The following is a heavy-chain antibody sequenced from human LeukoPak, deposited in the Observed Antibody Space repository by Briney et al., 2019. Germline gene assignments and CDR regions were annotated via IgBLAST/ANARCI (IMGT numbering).Heavy chain of an antibody. Sequence: GSSLKVSCKASGGTFSSYTIGSVRQAPGQGLEWMGRIIPILGIANSAQKFQGRVTITADKSTSTAYMELSSLRSEDTAVYYCARSRSPYYYDSSGQYDLDYWGQGTLVTVSS. J-gene: IGHJ4*02. CDR3: ARSRSPYYYDSSGQYDLDY. V-gene: IGHV1-69*02. CDR2: IIPILGIA. D-gene: IGHD3-22*01. CDR1: GGTFSSYT.